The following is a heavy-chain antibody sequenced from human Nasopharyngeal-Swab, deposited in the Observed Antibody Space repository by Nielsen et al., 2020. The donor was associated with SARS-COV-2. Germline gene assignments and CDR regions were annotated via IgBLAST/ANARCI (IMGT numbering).Heavy chain of an antibody. J-gene: IGHJ4*02. CDR2: ISYDASDK. Sequence: GESLKISCAASGFTFSSYTIHWVRQAPGKELEWVAVISYDASDKYYADSVKGRFTLSRDNSKNTVYLQMNSLRAEDTAVYYCAKHAAYTNSWHHFDYWGQGTLVTVSS. D-gene: IGHD6-13*01. CDR3: AKHAAYTNSWHHFDY. CDR1: GFTFSSYT. V-gene: IGHV3-30*04.